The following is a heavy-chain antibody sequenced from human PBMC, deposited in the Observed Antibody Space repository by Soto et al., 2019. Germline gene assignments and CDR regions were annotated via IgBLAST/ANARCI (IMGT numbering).Heavy chain of an antibody. D-gene: IGHD3-22*01. J-gene: IGHJ4*02. Sequence: QVQLVQSGAEVKKPGSSVKVSCKASGGTFSSYTISWVRQAPGQGLEWMGRIIPILGIANYAQKFQGRVTFTADKSTSTADVELSSLRSEDTAVYYCAVGGGMIVVVTFDYWGQGTLVTVSS. CDR1: GGTFSSYT. V-gene: IGHV1-69*02. CDR2: IIPILGIA. CDR3: AVGGGMIVVVTFDY.